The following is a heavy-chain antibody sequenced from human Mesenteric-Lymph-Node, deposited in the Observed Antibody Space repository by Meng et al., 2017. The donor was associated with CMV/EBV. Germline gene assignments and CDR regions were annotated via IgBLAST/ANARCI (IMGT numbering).Heavy chain of an antibody. Sequence: GGSLRLSCAASGFTSSSNYMSWVRQAPGKGLQWVSLIYSGGSTYYADSMKGRFTISRDNSKNTLYLQMNSLRAEDTAVYYCAGEVAEDDHYVGLDYWGQGTLVTVSS. J-gene: IGHJ4*01. D-gene: IGHD6-19*01. CDR2: IYSGGST. CDR1: GFTSSSNY. V-gene: IGHV3-66*02. CDR3: AGEVAEDDHYVGLDY.